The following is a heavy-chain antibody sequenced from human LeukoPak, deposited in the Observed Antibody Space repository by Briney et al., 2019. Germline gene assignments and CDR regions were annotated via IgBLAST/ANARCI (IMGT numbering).Heavy chain of an antibody. D-gene: IGHD6-19*01. CDR3: AKGIYSSGWSYFDC. V-gene: IGHV3-23*01. CDR2: LSGSGITT. CDR1: VFTFSNSA. J-gene: IGHJ4*01. Sequence: GGSLRLSCAASVFTFSNSAMSWVRQAPGKGLEWVSTLSGSGITTYYADSVKGRFTISRDNSKNTLYLQMNSLRAEDTAVYYCAKGIYSSGWSYFDCWGHGTLVTVSS.